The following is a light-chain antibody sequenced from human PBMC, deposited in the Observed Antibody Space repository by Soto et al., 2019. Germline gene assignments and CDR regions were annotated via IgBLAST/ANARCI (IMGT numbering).Light chain of an antibody. CDR2: DTS. CDR3: SLIYIVTLVV. Sequence: QAVVTQEPSLTVSPGGTVTLTCDSSTGAVTSGHYPYWFQQKPGQAPRTLIYDTSDKHSWTPGRFSGSLLGGKAALTLSCALLEDDVDYFVSLIYIVTLVVFGGVTKVTVL. J-gene: IGLJ2*01. CDR1: TGAVTSGHY. V-gene: IGLV7-46*01.